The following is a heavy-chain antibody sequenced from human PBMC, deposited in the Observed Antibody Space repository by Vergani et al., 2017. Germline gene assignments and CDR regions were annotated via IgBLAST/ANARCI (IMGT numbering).Heavy chain of an antibody. V-gene: IGHV1-2*02. CDR3: ASNKDGSGSYYNRYYYYGMDV. D-gene: IGHD3-10*01. CDR2: INPNSGGT. Sequence: QVQLVQSGAEVKKPGASVKVSCKASGYTFTGYYMHWVRQAPGQGLEWMGWINPNSGGTNYAQKFQGRVTITADKSTSTAYMELSSLRSEDTAVYYCASNKDGSGSYYNRYYYYGMDVWGQGTTVTVSS. CDR1: GYTFTGYY. J-gene: IGHJ6*02.